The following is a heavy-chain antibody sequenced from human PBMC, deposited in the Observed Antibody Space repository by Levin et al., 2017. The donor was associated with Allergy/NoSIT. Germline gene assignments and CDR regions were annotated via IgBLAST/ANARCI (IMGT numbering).Heavy chain of an antibody. D-gene: IGHD6-13*01. V-gene: IGHV3-53*01. CDR3: ARMLRYSSSPAYFDY. CDR2: IYSGGST. Sequence: GGSLRLSCAASGFTVSSNYMSWVRQAPGKGLEWVSVIYSGGSTYYADSVKGRFTISRDNSKNTLYLQMNSLRAEDTAVYYCARMLRYSSSPAYFDYWGQGTLVTVSS. J-gene: IGHJ4*02. CDR1: GFTVSSNY.